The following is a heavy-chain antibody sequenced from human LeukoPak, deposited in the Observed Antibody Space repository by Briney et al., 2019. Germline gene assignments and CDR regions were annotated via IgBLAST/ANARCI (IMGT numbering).Heavy chain of an antibody. D-gene: IGHD3-9*01. J-gene: IGHJ4*02. CDR2: IYPGDSDT. CDR3: ARGSYDILTGYYLPSFFDY. CDR1: GNSFTTSW. Sequence: GKSLKISGKGLGNSFTTSWIGWVRKMPGKGLEWMGIIYPGDSDTRYSPSFQGQVTISADKSISTAYLQWSSLKASDTAMYYCARGSYDILTGYYLPSFFDYWGQGTLVTVSS. V-gene: IGHV5-51*03.